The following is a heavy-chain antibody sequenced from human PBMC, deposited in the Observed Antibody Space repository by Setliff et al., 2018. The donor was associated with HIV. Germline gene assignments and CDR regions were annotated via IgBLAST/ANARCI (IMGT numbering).Heavy chain of an antibody. CDR2: IFSSGNT. D-gene: IGHD6-19*01. Sequence: SETLSLTCEVSGGSISNYYWSWIRQPAGKGLEWIGRIFSSGNTYYNPSLKSRVTKSVDTSKNQFSLNLNSVTAADTAIYYCARAPFPVAGFDYFDHWGQGTQGTAPQ. J-gene: IGHJ4*02. V-gene: IGHV4-4*07. CDR1: GGSISNYY. CDR3: ARAPFPVAGFDYFDH.